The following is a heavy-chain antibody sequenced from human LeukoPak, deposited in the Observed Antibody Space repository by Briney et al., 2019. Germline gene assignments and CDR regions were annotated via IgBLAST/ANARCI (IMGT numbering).Heavy chain of an antibody. CDR3: ARAGDYGGNYYYYYMDV. J-gene: IGHJ6*03. V-gene: IGHV4-59*01. CDR2: IYYSGST. Sequence: SETLSLTCTVSGGSISSYCWSWIRQPPGKGLEWIGYIYYSGSTNYNPSLKSRVTISVDTSKNQFSLKLSSVTAADTAVYYCARAGDYGGNYYYYYMDVWGKGTTVTVSS. D-gene: IGHD4-23*01. CDR1: GGSISSYC.